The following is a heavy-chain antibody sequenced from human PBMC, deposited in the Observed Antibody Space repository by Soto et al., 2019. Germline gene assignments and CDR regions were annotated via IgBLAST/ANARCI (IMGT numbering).Heavy chain of an antibody. D-gene: IGHD2-8*01. J-gene: IGHJ4*02. CDR2: NSHSDTT. V-gene: IGHV4-30-4*01. Sequence: SETLSLTCSVSSSYITSGDYHWTWIRQAPGKGLEWIGYNSHSDTTYYSPALKNRIIISSDISMNQISLRLNSVTAADTGVYCCGGFGVGDRDDKWGQGTLVTVSS. CDR3: GGFGVGDRDDK. CDR1: SSYITSGDYH.